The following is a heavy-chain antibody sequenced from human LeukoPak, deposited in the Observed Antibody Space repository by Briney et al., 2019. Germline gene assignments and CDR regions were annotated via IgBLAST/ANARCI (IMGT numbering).Heavy chain of an antibody. J-gene: IGHJ4*02. V-gene: IGHV3-7*03. CDR1: GFSFSAYS. CDR3: TTSRTFDY. D-gene: IGHD4-11*01. Sequence: GGSLKLTCAASGFSFSAYSMSWVRQAPGKGLEWVANIKQDGSEKYYVDSVKGRFTISRDNAYNSLYLQMSTLRAEDTAVYYCTTSRTFDYWGQGTLVTVSS. CDR2: IKQDGSEK.